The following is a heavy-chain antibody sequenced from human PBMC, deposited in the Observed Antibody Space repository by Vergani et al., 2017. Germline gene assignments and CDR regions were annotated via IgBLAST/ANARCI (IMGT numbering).Heavy chain of an antibody. CDR2: IYYSGST. J-gene: IGHJ2*01. Sequence: QVQLQESGPGLVKPSETLSLTCTVSGGSISSYYWSWIRQPPGKGMEWIGYIYYSGSTNYNPSLKSRGTISVDTSKNQFSLKLSSVTAADTAVYYCARHLIRDGYNLWGRGTLVTVSS. CDR1: GGSISSYY. CDR3: ARHLIRDGYNL. V-gene: IGHV4-59*08. D-gene: IGHD5-24*01.